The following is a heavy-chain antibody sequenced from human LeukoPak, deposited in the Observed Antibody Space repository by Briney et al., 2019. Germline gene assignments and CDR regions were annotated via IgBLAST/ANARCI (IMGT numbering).Heavy chain of an antibody. D-gene: IGHD3-10*01. Sequence: ASVTVSCKASGYTFTSYDINWVRQAPGQGLEWMGWMNPNSGNTGYAQKFQDRVTITRNTSISTAYMELSSLRSEDTAVYYCARGMRSYYYGSGSYHGRGDYWGQGTLVTVSS. CDR3: ARGMRSYYYGSGSYHGRGDY. CDR2: MNPNSGNT. V-gene: IGHV1-8*03. CDR1: GYTFTSYD. J-gene: IGHJ4*02.